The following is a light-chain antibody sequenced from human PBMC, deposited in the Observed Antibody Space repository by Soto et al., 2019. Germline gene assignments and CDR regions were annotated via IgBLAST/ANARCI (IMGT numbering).Light chain of an antibody. CDR3: QTWGSGIVV. V-gene: IGLV4-69*01. J-gene: IGLJ2*01. CDR1: SGHSNYA. Sequence: QLVLTQSPSASASLGASVKLTCTLSSGHSNYAIAWHQQQSEKGPRYLMKLNSDGSPSKGDGIPDRFSGSSSGAERYLTISSLQSEDEADYYCQTWGSGIVVFGGGTKLTVL. CDR2: LNSDGSP.